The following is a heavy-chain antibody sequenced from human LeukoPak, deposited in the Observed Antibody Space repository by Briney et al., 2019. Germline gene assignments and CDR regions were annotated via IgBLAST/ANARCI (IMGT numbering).Heavy chain of an antibody. CDR2: IIPIPGIA. V-gene: IGHV1-69*02. CDR3: AKGVVRGVIIFDY. Sequence: GASVKVSCKASGGTFSSYTISWVRQAPGQGLEWMGRIIPIPGIANYAQKFQGRVTITADKSTSTAYMELSSLRSEDTAVYYCAKGVVRGVIIFDYWGQGTLVTVSS. J-gene: IGHJ4*02. D-gene: IGHD3-10*01. CDR1: GGTFSSYT.